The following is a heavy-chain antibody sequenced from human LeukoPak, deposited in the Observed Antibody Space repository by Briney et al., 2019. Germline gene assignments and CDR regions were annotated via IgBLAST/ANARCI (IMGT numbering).Heavy chain of an antibody. CDR2: IKSDGST. CDR3: ARAPSEIGGYYPEYFRH. J-gene: IGHJ1*01. V-gene: IGHV3-74*01. Sequence: PGGSLRLSCAASGFTFSTYWMHWVRHAPGKGLVWASRIKSDGSTNYADSVKGRFTISRDNANNTLSLQMNSLRPEDTGVYYCARAPSEIGGYYPEYFRHWGQGTLVTVSS. CDR1: GFTFSTYW. D-gene: IGHD3-22*01.